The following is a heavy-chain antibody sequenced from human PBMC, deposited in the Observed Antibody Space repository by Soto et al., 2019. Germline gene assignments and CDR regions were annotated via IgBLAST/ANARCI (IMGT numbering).Heavy chain of an antibody. CDR2: AGNKASSYTT. D-gene: IGHD1-26*01. CDR1: GFIFSDHH. V-gene: IGHV3-72*01. Sequence: GGSLRLSCAASGFIFSDHHMDWVRQAPGKGLEWVGRAGNKASSYTTQYAASVKGRFTISRDESKNSLYLQMNSLKTDDTAMYYCIKVVGPTPFYWFNPWGQGTLVTVSS. J-gene: IGHJ5*02. CDR3: IKVVGPTPFYWFNP.